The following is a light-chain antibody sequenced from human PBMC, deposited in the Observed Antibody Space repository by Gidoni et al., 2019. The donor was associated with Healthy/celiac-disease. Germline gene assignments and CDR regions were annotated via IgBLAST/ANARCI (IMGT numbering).Light chain of an antibody. V-gene: IGKV3-11*01. CDR3: QQRSNWPPIT. J-gene: IGKJ5*01. CDR1: QSVSSY. Sequence: EIVLTQSPATLSLSPGERATLSRRASQSVSSYLAWYQQKPGQAPRLLIFDAPNRATGIPARFSGSGSGTDFTLTISSLEPEDFAVYYCQQRSNWPPITFXXXTRLEIK. CDR2: DAP.